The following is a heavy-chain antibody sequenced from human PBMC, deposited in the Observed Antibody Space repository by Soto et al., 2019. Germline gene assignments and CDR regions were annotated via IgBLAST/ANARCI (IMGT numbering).Heavy chain of an antibody. CDR2: ISYDGSNK. CDR1: GFTFSSYA. CDR3: ARALNWNVIRVLYYFDY. V-gene: IGHV3-30-3*01. J-gene: IGHJ4*02. D-gene: IGHD1-20*01. Sequence: QVQLVESGGGVVQPGRSLRLSCAASGFTFSSYAMHWVRQAPGKGLEWVAVISYDGSNKYYADSVKGRFTISRDNSKNTLYLQMNSLRAEDTAVYYCARALNWNVIRVLYYFDYWGQGTLVTVSS.